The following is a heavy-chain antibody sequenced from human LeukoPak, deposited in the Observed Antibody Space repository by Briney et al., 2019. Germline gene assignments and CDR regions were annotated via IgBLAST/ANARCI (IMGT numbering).Heavy chain of an antibody. CDR3: AAGCRSTSCYWYYYTDD. J-gene: IGHJ6*03. Sequence: SETLSLTCAVYGGSLSGYYWSWIRQPPGKGLEWIGEINQSGSTNYNPSLKSRVTISVDTSKKQFSLRLSPVTAADTAVYYCAAGCRSTSCYWYYYTDDWGKGTTVTVSS. D-gene: IGHD2-2*01. CDR1: GGSLSGYY. V-gene: IGHV4-34*01. CDR2: INQSGST.